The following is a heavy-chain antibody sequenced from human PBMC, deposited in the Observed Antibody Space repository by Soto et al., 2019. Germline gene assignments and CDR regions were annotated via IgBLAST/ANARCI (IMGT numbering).Heavy chain of an antibody. Sequence: EVQRLESGGGLVQPGGSLRLSCSTSGFTFSTYAMNWVRLAPGKGLEWVSALSGSGGTSYYADSVRGRFTISRDNSKNTLFLQMNSLRAEDTGLYYCAKQRAGYGSGSDTYYFDFWGQGTLVTVSS. J-gene: IGHJ4*02. D-gene: IGHD3-10*01. CDR1: GFTFSTYA. V-gene: IGHV3-23*01. CDR3: AKQRAGYGSGSDTYYFDF. CDR2: LSGSGGTS.